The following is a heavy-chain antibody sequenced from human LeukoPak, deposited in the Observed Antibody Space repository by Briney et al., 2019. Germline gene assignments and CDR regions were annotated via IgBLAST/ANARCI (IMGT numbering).Heavy chain of an antibody. D-gene: IGHD3-10*01. CDR3: ARARGSGSYYPQAFDI. CDR1: GYSFTSYW. V-gene: IGHV5-51*01. Sequence: GESLKISCKGSGYSFTSYWIGWVRQMPGKGLEWMGIIYPGDSDTRYSPSFQGQVTISADKSISTAYLQWSSLKASDTAMYYCARARGSGSYYPQAFDIWGQGTMVTVSS. J-gene: IGHJ3*02. CDR2: IYPGDSDT.